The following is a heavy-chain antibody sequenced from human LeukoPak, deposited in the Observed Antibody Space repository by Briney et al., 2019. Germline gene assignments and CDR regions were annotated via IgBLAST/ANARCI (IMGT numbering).Heavy chain of an antibody. D-gene: IGHD2-2*01. Sequence: GGSLRLSCAASGFTFSSYRMNWVRQTPGKGLEWVANIKQDGSEKYYVDSVKGRFTISRDNAKNSLYLQMDSLRAEDTAVYYCARDTGCSSTNCPYWFWGQGTLVTVSS. CDR3: ARDTGCSSTNCPYWF. J-gene: IGHJ4*02. CDR1: GFTFSSYR. V-gene: IGHV3-7*01. CDR2: IKQDGSEK.